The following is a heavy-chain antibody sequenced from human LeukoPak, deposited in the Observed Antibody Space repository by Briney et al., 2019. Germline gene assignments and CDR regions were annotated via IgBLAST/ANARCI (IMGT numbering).Heavy chain of an antibody. Sequence: GGSLRLSCAASGFTFSSYATSWVRQAPGKGLEWVSAISGSGGSTYYADSVKGRFTISRDNSKNTLYLQMNSLRAEDTAVYYCAKDDRVRVRGSFDYWGQGTLVTVSS. D-gene: IGHD3-10*01. CDR3: AKDDRVRVRGSFDY. J-gene: IGHJ4*02. V-gene: IGHV3-23*01. CDR1: GFTFSSYA. CDR2: ISGSGGST.